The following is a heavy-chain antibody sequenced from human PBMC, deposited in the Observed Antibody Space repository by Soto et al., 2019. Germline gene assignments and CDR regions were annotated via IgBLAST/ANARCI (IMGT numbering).Heavy chain of an antibody. D-gene: IGHD5-12*01. CDR3: ARVIRGVDGYNRRDYYYYGMDV. CDR1: GFTFSIYA. CDR2: ISYDGSNK. V-gene: IGHV3-30-3*01. Sequence: GGSLRLSCAASGFTFSIYAMHWVRHAPGKGLEWVAVISYDGSNKYYADSVKGRFTISRDNSKNTLYLQMNSLRAEDTAVYYCARVIRGVDGYNRRDYYYYGMDVWGQGTTVTVSS. J-gene: IGHJ6*02.